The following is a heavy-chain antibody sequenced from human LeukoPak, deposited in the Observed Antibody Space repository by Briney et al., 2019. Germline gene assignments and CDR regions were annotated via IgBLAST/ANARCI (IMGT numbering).Heavy chain of an antibody. CDR3: ARSGNFEVTYLAS. Sequence: GGSLTLPCVGSGFTFSGYEMNWVRQAPGKGLEWVSHISNDGQKIYYADSVKGRFSISRDNAKNSVFLQMNSLRAEDTALYYCARSGNFEVTYLASWGQETLDTVSS. D-gene: IGHD1-26*01. J-gene: IGHJ4*02. V-gene: IGHV3-48*03. CDR2: ISNDGQKI. CDR1: GFTFSGYE.